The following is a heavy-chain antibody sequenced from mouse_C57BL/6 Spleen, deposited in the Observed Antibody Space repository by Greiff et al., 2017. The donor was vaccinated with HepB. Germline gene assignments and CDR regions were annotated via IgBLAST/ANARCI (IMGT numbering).Heavy chain of an antibody. CDR1: GYSITSGYY. J-gene: IGHJ4*01. CDR2: ISYDGSN. CDR3: ARVPAYYSNYEGAMDY. Sequence: EVKLMESGPGLVKPSQSLSLTCSVTGYSITSGYYWNWIRQFPGNKLEWMGYISYDGSNNYNPSLKNRISITRDTSKNQFFLKLNSVTTEDTATYYCARVPAYYSNYEGAMDYWGQGTSVTVSS. V-gene: IGHV3-6*01. D-gene: IGHD2-5*01.